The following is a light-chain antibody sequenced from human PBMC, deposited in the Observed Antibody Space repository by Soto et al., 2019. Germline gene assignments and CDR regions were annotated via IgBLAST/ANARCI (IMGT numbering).Light chain of an antibody. V-gene: IGLV1-40*01. CDR3: QSYDSSLSASV. J-gene: IGLJ1*01. Sequence: QSALAQPPSVSGAPGQKVTISCTGSSSNIGAGYDLHWYQQLPGTAPKLLLYGNINRPSGVPDRFSGSKSGTSASLAITGLQAEDEADYYCQSYDSSLSASVFGTGTKVTVL. CDR2: GNI. CDR1: SSNIGAGYD.